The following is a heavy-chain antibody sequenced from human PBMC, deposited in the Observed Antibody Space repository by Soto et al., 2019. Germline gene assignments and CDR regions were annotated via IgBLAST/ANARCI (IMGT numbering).Heavy chain of an antibody. Sequence: EVQLVESGGGLVQPGGSLRLSCAASEFTFSSSWMHWVRQAPGKGLVWVSQINSDGSSTNYADSVKGRFTISRDNAKNTLYLQMNSLSAEDTVVYYCARPGRWAFDYWGQGTLVTVSS. CDR2: INSDGSST. CDR1: EFTFSSSW. J-gene: IGHJ4*02. V-gene: IGHV3-74*01. CDR3: ARPGRWAFDY.